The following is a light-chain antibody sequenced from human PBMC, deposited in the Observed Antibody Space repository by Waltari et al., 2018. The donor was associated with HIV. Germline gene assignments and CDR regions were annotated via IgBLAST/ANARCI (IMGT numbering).Light chain of an antibody. J-gene: IGLJ2*01. CDR2: EVT. Sequence: QSALTQPPPASGSPGQSVTISCTGNSSDVGGYNYVSWSQQHPGKAPKLMIYEVTKRPSGVPDRFSGSKSGNTASLTVSGLQAEDEADYYCSSYAGSNNLLFGGGTKLTVL. CDR1: SSDVGGYNY. V-gene: IGLV2-8*01. CDR3: SSYAGSNNLL.